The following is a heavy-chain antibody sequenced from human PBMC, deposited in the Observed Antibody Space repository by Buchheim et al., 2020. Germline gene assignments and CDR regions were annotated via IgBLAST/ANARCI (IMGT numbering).Heavy chain of an antibody. D-gene: IGHD4-23*01. CDR3: AKVMGTMVVSEVFDY. Sequence: QVQLVESGGGVVQPGRSLRLSCAASGFTFSSYVMHWVRQAPGKGLEWVALISYDGTNKYSADSVKGRFTISRDNSKNTLYLQMNSLGAEDTAVYYCAKVMGTMVVSEVFDYWGQGT. V-gene: IGHV3-30*18. CDR1: GFTFSSYV. J-gene: IGHJ4*02. CDR2: ISYDGTNK.